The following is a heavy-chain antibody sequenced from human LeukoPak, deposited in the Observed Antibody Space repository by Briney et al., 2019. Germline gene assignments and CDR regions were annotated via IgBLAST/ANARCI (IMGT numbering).Heavy chain of an antibody. CDR1: GLTFSNYP. V-gene: IGHV3-64*01. CDR3: VRAAARSWPDY. D-gene: IGHD6-13*01. CDR2: ITSNGGYT. Sequence: GGSLRLSCAASGLTFSNYPMHWVRQAPGKGLEXISAITSNGGYTYYANSVKGRFTISRDDSKNTLYLQMGSLRVEDMAVYYCVRAAARSWPDYWGQGTLVTVSS. J-gene: IGHJ4*02.